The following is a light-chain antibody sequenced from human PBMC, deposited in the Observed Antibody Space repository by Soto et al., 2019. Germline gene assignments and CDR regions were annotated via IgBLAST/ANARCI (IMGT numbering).Light chain of an antibody. V-gene: IGKV1-12*01. J-gene: IGKJ1*01. CDR3: QQANSFPLT. Sequence: DIQMTQSPSSVSASVGDNVAITCRASQHITNWLAWYQQKPGQAPTVLIYNAYNLQSGVPPSLSGSETVTEFTLTISNLQPEDFATYYYQQANSFPLTFGQGTKVEIK. CDR2: NAY. CDR1: QHITNW.